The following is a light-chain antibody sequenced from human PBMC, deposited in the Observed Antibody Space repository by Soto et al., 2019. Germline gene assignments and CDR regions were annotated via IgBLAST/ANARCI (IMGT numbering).Light chain of an antibody. V-gene: IGKV3-11*01. J-gene: IGKJ4*01. Sequence: EIVLTQSPATLSLSPGERATLSCSASQSVSSYLAWYQQTPGQAPRRLIYDASNKATGIPARFSGSGSGTDFTLTISSLEPEDFAVYYCQQRTNWTLTFGGGTKVEIK. CDR1: QSVSSY. CDR3: QQRTNWTLT. CDR2: DAS.